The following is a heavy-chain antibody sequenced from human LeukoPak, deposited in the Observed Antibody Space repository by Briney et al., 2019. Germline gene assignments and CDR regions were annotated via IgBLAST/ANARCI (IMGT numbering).Heavy chain of an antibody. D-gene: IGHD3-16*01. CDR3: AKDYAVGSIDY. CDR1: GFTFSSYA. V-gene: IGHV3-30*04. Sequence: QPGGSLRLSCAASGFTFSSYAMHWVRQAPGKGLEWVAVISYDGSNKYYADSVRGRFTTSRDNSKNTVSLQMESLRAEDTALYYCAKDYAVGSIDYWGQGTLVTVSS. J-gene: IGHJ4*02. CDR2: ISYDGSNK.